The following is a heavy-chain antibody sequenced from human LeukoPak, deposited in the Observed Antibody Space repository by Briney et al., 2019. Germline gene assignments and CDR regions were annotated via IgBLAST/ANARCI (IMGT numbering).Heavy chain of an antibody. CDR3: ARAVNCGGDCYGDY. CDR1: GGSIRSWY. D-gene: IGHD2-21*02. Sequence: SETLSLTCTVSGGSIRSWYWSWIRQPPGKGLEWIGYIYYSGSTYYNPSLKSRVTISVDTSKNQFSLKLSSVTAADTAVYYCARAVNCGGDCYGDYWGQGTLVTVSS. V-gene: IGHV4-30-4*08. J-gene: IGHJ4*02. CDR2: IYYSGST.